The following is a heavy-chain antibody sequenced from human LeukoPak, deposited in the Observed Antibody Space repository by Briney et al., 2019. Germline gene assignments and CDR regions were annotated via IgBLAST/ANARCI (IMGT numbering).Heavy chain of an antibody. Sequence: GGSLRLSCTASKFTFSNYAMSWVRQAPGKGLEWVSAISGSGDSTYYADSVKGRFTISRDTSNNTLYLQMKSLRAEDAAVYYCAKDIHTIDAFDIWGQETMVTVSS. CDR1: KFTFSNYA. J-gene: IGHJ3*02. V-gene: IGHV3-23*01. CDR2: ISGSGDST. D-gene: IGHD3-3*01. CDR3: AKDIHTIDAFDI.